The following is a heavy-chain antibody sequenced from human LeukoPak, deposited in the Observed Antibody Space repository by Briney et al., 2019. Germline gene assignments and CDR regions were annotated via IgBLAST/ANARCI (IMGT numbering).Heavy chain of an antibody. V-gene: IGHV3-23*01. Sequence: GGSLRLSCAASGFTFSSYAMSWVRQAPGKGLEWVSAISGSGGSTYYADSVKGRFTISRDNSKNTLYLQMNSLRAEDTALYYCAKDIGSGSYFMDYWGQGTLVTVSS. CDR2: ISGSGGST. CDR1: GFTFSSYA. D-gene: IGHD1-26*01. J-gene: IGHJ4*02. CDR3: AKDIGSGSYFMDY.